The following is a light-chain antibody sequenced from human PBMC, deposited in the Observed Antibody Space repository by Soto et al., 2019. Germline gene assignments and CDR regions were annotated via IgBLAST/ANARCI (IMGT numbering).Light chain of an antibody. V-gene: IGLV1-44*01. CDR1: SXNIGSNT. CDR3: AAWDDSLNGYV. Sequence: QSVLSQPRSASGTPGQRVTISCSGSSXNIGSNTVSWYQQFPGTAPKLLIYFNIQRPSGVPDRFSGSKSGTSASLAISGHQSEDEAYYYCAAWDDSLNGYVFGTGTKVT. J-gene: IGLJ1*01. CDR2: FNI.